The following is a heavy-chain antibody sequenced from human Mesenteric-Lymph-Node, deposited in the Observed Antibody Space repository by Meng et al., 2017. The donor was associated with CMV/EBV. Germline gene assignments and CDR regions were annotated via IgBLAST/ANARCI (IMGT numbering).Heavy chain of an antibody. CDR1: GFTFSSYG. V-gene: IGHV3-30*02. Sequence: GGSLRPSCAASGFTFSSYGMHWVRQAPGKGLEWVAFIRYDGSNKYYADSVKGRFTISRDNSKNTLYLQMNSLRAEDTAVYYCAKDEYSSSWYWFDPWGQGTLVTVSS. CDR3: AKDEYSSSWYWFDP. CDR2: IRYDGSNK. J-gene: IGHJ5*02. D-gene: IGHD6-13*01.